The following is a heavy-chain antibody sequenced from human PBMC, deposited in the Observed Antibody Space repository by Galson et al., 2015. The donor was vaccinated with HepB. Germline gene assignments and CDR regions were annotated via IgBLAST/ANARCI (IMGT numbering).Heavy chain of an antibody. Sequence: SVKVSCKASGYTFTDYSIHWVRQAPGQGLEWMGWINPNSGGTNYARKFQGWVTMTRDTSLTTVYMELSRLRSDDTAVYYCARETKGDTGDWDGNQKQLKTVDVWGQGTTVTVSS. CDR3: ARETKGDTGDWDGNQKQLKTVDV. CDR2: INPNSGGT. J-gene: IGHJ6*02. D-gene: IGHD2-21*02. CDR1: GYTFTDYS. V-gene: IGHV1-2*04.